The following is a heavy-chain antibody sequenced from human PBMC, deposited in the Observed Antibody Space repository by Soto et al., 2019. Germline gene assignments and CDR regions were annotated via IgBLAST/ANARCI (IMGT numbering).Heavy chain of an antibody. CDR2: IWYDGSNQ. J-gene: IGHJ4*02. V-gene: IGHV3-33*06. CDR1: GFSFTTYG. D-gene: IGHD2-21*02. Sequence: QVQLVESGGGVVQPGRSLRLSCVASGFSFTTYGLHWVRQAPGKGLEWVAVIWYDGSNQYYADSVKGRFTISRDNSKNIRYREMNSMRVEDTAVDYCVKDHCGGDCYSDPYFDYWGQGTLVTVSS. CDR3: VKDHCGGDCYSDPYFDY.